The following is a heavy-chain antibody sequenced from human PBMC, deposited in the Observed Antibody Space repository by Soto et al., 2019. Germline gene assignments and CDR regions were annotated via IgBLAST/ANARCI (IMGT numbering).Heavy chain of an antibody. CDR1: GYIFRNNW. CDR3: ARHGGSHYLSSGYLDY. CDR2: IDLTDSYT. J-gene: IGHJ4*02. V-gene: IGHV5-10-1*01. D-gene: IGHD3-22*01. Sequence: GESLKISCKGSGYIFRNNWITWVRQMPGKGLEWVGRIDLTDSYTSYSPSFQGHVSFSADKSINTTYLHFSSLRASDTAVYYCARHGGSHYLSSGYLDYWGQGTLVTVSS.